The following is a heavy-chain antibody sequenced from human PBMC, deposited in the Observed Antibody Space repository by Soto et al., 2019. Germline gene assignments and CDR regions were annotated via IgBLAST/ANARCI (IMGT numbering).Heavy chain of an antibody. V-gene: IGHV4-34*01. Sequence: SETLSLTCAVYGGSFSGYYWSWIRQPPGKGLEWIGEINHSGSTNYNPSLKSRVTISVDTSKNQFSLKLSSVTAADTAVYYCARSRAGTDAFDIWGQGTMVTVS. CDR2: INHSGST. CDR3: ARSRAGTDAFDI. J-gene: IGHJ3*02. CDR1: GGSFSGYY. D-gene: IGHD1-1*01.